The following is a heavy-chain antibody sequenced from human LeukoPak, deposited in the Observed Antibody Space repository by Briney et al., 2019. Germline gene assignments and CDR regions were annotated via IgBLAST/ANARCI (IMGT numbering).Heavy chain of an antibody. CDR3: ARLSGSSYYFDY. CDR1: GGSISSYY. V-gene: IGHV4-59*01. J-gene: IGHJ4*02. D-gene: IGHD1-26*01. Sequence: KPSETLSLTCTVSGGSISSYYWSWIRQPPGKGLEWIGYIYYSGSTNYNPSLKSRVTISVDTSKNQFSLKLSSVTAADTAVYYCARLSGSSYYFDYWGQGTLVTVSS. CDR2: IYYSGST.